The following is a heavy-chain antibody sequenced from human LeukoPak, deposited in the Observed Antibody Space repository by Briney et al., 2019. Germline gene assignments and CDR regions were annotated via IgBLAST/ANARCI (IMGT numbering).Heavy chain of an antibody. CDR3: ATDKATGGNLDYYYMDV. CDR1: GYTFTGYY. Sequence: GASVKVSCTASGYTFTGYYMHWVRQAPGQGLEWMGWINPNSGGTNYAQKFQGRVTMTRDTSISTAYMELSRLRSDDTAVYYCATDKATGGNLDYYYMDVWGKGTTVTVSS. D-gene: IGHD4-23*01. J-gene: IGHJ6*03. V-gene: IGHV1-2*02. CDR2: INPNSGGT.